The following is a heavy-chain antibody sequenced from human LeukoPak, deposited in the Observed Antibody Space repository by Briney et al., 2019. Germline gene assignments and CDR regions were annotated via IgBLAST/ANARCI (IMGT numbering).Heavy chain of an antibody. Sequence: GGSLRLSCAASGFTFTTYGMHWVRQAPGKGLEWVAFIRYDGSNKYYADSVKGRFTISRDNSKNTLYLQMNSLRAEDTAVYYCAKDSDYVSIEYFQHWGRGTLVTVSS. CDR2: IRYDGSNK. CDR3: AKDSDYVSIEYFQH. D-gene: IGHD5-12*01. CDR1: GFTFTTYG. J-gene: IGHJ1*01. V-gene: IGHV3-30*02.